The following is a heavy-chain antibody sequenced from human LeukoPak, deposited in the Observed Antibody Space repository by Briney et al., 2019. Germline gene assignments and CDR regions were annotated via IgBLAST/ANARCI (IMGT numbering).Heavy chain of an antibody. CDR1: GGSISSYH. D-gene: IGHD3-10*01. J-gene: IGHJ4*02. CDR2: IYYSENT. CDR3: ARQWDYYASGSPTPIDY. Sequence: SETLSLTCTVSGGSISSYHWTWIRQPPGKGLEWIGYIYYSENTNYNPSRKRRVTISLDTSQNQFSLRETSVIAPDPAIYYCARQWDYYASGSPTPIDYWGQGTLVTVSS. V-gene: IGHV4-59*08.